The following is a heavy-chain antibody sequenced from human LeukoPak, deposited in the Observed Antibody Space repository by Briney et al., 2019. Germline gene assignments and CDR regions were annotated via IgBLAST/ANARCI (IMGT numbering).Heavy chain of an antibody. D-gene: IGHD2-2*01. CDR2: ISGSGGST. V-gene: IGHV3-23*01. Sequence: GGSLRLFCAASGFTFSSYAMSWVRQAPGKGLEWVSAISGSGGSTYYADSVKGRFTISRDNSKNTLYLQMNSLRAEDTAVYYCAKYDRIVVVPAAIDYWGQGTLVTVSS. CDR3: AKYDRIVVVPAAIDY. J-gene: IGHJ4*02. CDR1: GFTFSSYA.